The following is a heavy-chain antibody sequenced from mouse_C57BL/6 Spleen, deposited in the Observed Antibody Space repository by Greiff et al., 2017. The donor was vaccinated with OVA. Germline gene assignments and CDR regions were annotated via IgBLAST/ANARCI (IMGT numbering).Heavy chain of an antibody. V-gene: IGHV1-82*01. J-gene: IGHJ2*01. CDR2: IYPGDGDT. CDR1: GYAFSSSW. D-gene: IGHD2-3*01. CDR3: ARRDPLYDGYYVYFDY. Sequence: QVQLKESGPELVKPGASVKISCKASGYAFSSSWMNWVKQRPGKGLEWIGRIYPGDGDTNYNGKFKGKATLTADKSSSTAYMQLSSLTSEDSAVYFCARRDPLYDGYYVYFDYWGQGTTLTVSS.